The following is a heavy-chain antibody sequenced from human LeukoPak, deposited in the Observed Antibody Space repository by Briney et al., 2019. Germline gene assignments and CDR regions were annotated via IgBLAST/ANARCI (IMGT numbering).Heavy chain of an antibody. J-gene: IGHJ5*02. CDR3: ARGRLKYFYGSGSYSS. Sequence: PSETLSLTCGVSAGSFCGYYWSWIRQPPGKALEYIGEVSHSGTTKYNPSLRNRVTISVDTSKNQVSLRLTTVTAADAAIYYCARGRLKYFYGSGSYSSWSQGTLVTVSS. D-gene: IGHD3-10*01. V-gene: IGHV4-34*01. CDR1: AGSFCGYY. CDR2: VSHSGTT.